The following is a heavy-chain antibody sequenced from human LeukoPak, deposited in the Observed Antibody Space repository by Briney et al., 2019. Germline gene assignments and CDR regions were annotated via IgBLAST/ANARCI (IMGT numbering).Heavy chain of an antibody. V-gene: IGHV3-21*01. J-gene: IGHJ4*02. D-gene: IGHD2-15*01. Sequence: GGSLRLSCAASGFTFSSYSMNWVRQAPGKGLEWVASISSRSTYIYYADSVKGRFTISRDNAKNSLYLQMTSLSAEDTAVYYCAKSIAYCSGGSCFEVDYWGQGTLVTVSS. CDR3: AKSIAYCSGGSCFEVDY. CDR1: GFTFSSYS. CDR2: ISSRSTYI.